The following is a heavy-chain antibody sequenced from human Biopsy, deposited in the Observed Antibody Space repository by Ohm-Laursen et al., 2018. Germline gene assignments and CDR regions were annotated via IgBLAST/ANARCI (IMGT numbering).Heavy chain of an antibody. CDR1: GFSFTSYN. Sequence: SLRLSCTAAGFSFTSYNMNWVRQVPGKGLEWVSSITSRSGYKYYADSVKGRFTISRDNAKNSLYLQMNSLRAEDTAVYFCASLGLVWFGELLSVPFGMDVWGQGTTVTVSS. D-gene: IGHD3-10*01. CDR3: ASLGLVWFGELLSVPFGMDV. J-gene: IGHJ6*02. V-gene: IGHV3-21*01. CDR2: ITSRSGYK.